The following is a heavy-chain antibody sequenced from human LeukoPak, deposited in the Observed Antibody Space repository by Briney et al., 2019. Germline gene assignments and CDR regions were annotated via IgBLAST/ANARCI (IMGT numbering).Heavy chain of an antibody. V-gene: IGHV1-2*06. CDR2: ISPNSGGT. CDR3: ARQLETTSWFDY. CDR1: GNTFSDYY. D-gene: IGHD2-2*01. J-gene: IGHJ4*02. Sequence: ASVKVSCKASGNTFSDYYLHWVRLAPGQGLEWMGRISPNSGGTDYAQKFQGKVTMTRDASISTVYMDLNRLRSDDTAIYYCARQLETTSWFDYWGQGTLVIVSS.